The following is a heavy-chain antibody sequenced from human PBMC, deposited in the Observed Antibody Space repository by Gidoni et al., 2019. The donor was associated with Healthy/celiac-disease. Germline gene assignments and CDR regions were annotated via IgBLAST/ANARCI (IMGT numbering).Heavy chain of an antibody. V-gene: IGHV3-11*01. D-gene: IGHD5-18*01. CDR2: ISSSCSTL. CDR3: ARDRSYGYPWPDY. Sequence: QVQRVESGGGLVKPGGSLRLSCAASGFTFSDYYMSWIRQAPGKGLEWCSYISSSCSTLYYADSVKGRFTISRDNAKNSLYLQMNSLRAEDTAVYYCARDRSYGYPWPDYWGQGTLVTVSS. CDR1: GFTFSDYY. J-gene: IGHJ4*02.